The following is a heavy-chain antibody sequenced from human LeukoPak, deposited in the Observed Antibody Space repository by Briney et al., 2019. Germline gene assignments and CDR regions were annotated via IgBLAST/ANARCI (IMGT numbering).Heavy chain of an antibody. J-gene: IGHJ4*02. V-gene: IGHV3-23*01. CDR1: GFTFNRRG. CDR3: ARDLFGSQDY. Sequence: GGSLRLSCAASGFTFNRRGMSWVRQAPGRGLGWISTISAGGVNTYYADSVKGRFTISRDDSKNTLYLQMSSLRAEDTAVYYCARDLFGSQDYWGQGTLVTVSS. D-gene: IGHD3-10*02. CDR2: ISAGGVNT.